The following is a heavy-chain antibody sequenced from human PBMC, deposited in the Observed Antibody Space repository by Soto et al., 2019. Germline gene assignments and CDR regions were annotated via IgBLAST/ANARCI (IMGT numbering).Heavy chain of an antibody. CDR3: ARTRRGYSYGLGYENWFDP. Sequence: KSSETLSLTCAVYGGSFSGYYWSWIRQPPGKGLEWIGEINHSGSTNYNPSLKSRVTISVDTSKNQFSLKLSSVTAADTAVYYCARTRRGYSYGLGYENWFDPWGQGTLVTVSS. D-gene: IGHD5-18*01. J-gene: IGHJ5*02. CDR2: INHSGST. CDR1: GGSFSGYY. V-gene: IGHV4-34*01.